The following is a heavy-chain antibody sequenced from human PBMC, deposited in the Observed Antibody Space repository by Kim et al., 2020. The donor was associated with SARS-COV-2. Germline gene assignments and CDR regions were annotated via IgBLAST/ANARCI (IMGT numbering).Heavy chain of an antibody. J-gene: IGHJ4*01. Sequence: SETLSLTCTVSGYSISSGYYWGWIRQPPGKGLEWIGSIYHSGSTYYNPSLKSRVTISVDTSKNQFSLKLSSVTAADTAVYYCARGEVRGVTGQWGTDYF. CDR1: GYSISSGYY. D-gene: IGHD3-10*01. CDR2: IYHSGST. CDR3: ARGEVRGVTGQWGTDYF. V-gene: IGHV4-38-2*02.